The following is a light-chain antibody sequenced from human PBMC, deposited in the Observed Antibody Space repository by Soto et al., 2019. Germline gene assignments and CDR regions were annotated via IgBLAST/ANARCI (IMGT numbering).Light chain of an antibody. J-gene: IGLJ3*02. CDR2: EVT. CDR3: SSFASSNTGV. V-gene: IGLV2-8*01. Sequence: QSALTQPPSASGSPGQSVTISCTGTSSDVGAYNYVSWYQQHAGKAPKLVIYEVTKRPSGVPDRFSGSKSANTASLTVSGLQGEDEADYYCSSFASSNTGVFGGGTQLTVL. CDR1: SSDVGAYNY.